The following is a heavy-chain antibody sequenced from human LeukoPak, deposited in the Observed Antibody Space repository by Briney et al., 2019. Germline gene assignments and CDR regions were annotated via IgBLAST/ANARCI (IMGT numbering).Heavy chain of an antibody. CDR1: GGTFSSYA. D-gene: IGHD5-24*01. CDR3: AREGVRDGYSIFDY. V-gene: IGHV1-69*06. CDR2: IIPIFGSA. J-gene: IGHJ4*02. Sequence: SVKVSCKASGGTFSSYAISWVRQAPGQGLEWMGGIIPIFGSANYAQKFQGRVTITADKSTSTAYMELSSLRSEDTAVYYCAREGVRDGYSIFDYWGQGTLVTVSS.